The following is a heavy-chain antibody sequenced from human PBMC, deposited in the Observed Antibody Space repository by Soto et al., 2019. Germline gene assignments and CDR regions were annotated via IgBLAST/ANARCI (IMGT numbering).Heavy chain of an antibody. D-gene: IGHD3-22*01. CDR2: IYPGDSDT. Sequence: GESLKISCKGSGYSFTIYWIGWVRHMPGKGLEWMGIIYPGDSDTRYSPSFQGQVTISADKSISTAYLQWSSLKASDTAMYYCARLVITDYYYYGMDVWGQGTTVTVSS. CDR1: GYSFTIYW. J-gene: IGHJ6*02. V-gene: IGHV5-51*01. CDR3: ARLVITDYYYYGMDV.